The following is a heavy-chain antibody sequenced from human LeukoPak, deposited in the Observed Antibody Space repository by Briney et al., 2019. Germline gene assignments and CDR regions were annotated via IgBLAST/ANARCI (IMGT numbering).Heavy chain of an antibody. D-gene: IGHD3-3*01. CDR3: ARAYYDFWSGSSYFDY. CDR2: INHSGST. Sequence: PSETLSLTCTVSGGSISSYYWSWIRQPPGKGLEWIGEINHSGSTNYNPSLKSRVTISVDTSKNQFSLKLSSVTAADTAVYYCARAYYDFWSGSSYFDYWGQGTLVTVSS. V-gene: IGHV4-34*01. J-gene: IGHJ4*02. CDR1: GGSISSYY.